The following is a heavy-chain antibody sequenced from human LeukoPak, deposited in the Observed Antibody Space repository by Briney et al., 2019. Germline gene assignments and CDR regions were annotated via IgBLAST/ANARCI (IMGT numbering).Heavy chain of an antibody. Sequence: GGSLRLSCAASGFTFSNAWMSWVRQAPGKGLEWVANIKQDGSEKYYVDSVKGRFTISRDNAKNSLYLQMNSLRAEDTAVYYCARDGVLRFLEWLFDYYGMDVWGQGTTVTVSS. CDR1: GFTFSNAW. J-gene: IGHJ6*02. D-gene: IGHD3-3*01. CDR2: IKQDGSEK. V-gene: IGHV3-7*03. CDR3: ARDGVLRFLEWLFDYYGMDV.